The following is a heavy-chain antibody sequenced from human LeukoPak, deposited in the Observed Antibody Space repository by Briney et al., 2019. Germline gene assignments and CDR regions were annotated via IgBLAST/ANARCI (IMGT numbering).Heavy chain of an antibody. D-gene: IGHD6-13*01. V-gene: IGHV4-39*07. CDR3: ARGYSSSWVVFDN. J-gene: IGHJ4*02. CDR1: GGSISSSSYY. CDR2: IYYSGST. Sequence: PSETLSLTCTVSGGSISSSSYYWGWIRQPPGKGLEWIGSIYYSGSTYYNPSLKSRVTISVDTSKIQFSLKLSSVTAADTAVYYCARGYSSSWVVFDNWGQGTLVTVSS.